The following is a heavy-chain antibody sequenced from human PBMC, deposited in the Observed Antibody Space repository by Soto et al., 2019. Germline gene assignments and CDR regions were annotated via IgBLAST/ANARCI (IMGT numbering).Heavy chain of an antibody. D-gene: IGHD2-2*01. J-gene: IGHJ4*02. CDR3: ARDLPGYASSWPRE. CDR1: GFTVSSSY. CDR2: IFGGGNT. Sequence: GSLRLSCAASGFTVSSSYMSWVRQAPGKGLDWVSVIFGGGNTYYADSVKGRFTISRDNSKNTLYLQMNSLRAEDTAVYYCARDLPGYASSWPREWGQGTLVTVSS. V-gene: IGHV3-53*01.